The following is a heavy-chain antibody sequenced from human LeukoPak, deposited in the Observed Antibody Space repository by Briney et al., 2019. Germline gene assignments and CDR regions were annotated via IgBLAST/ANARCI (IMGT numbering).Heavy chain of an antibody. V-gene: IGHV3-21*01. Sequence: PGGSLRLSCAASGFTFSSYSMNWVRQAPGTGLEWVSSISSSSSYIYYADIVKGRFTISRDNAKNSLYLQMNSLRAEDTAVYYCAREIRRAIVVVTATHSFDYWGQGTLVTVSS. CDR1: GFTFSSYS. CDR3: AREIRRAIVVVTATHSFDY. CDR2: ISSSSSYI. J-gene: IGHJ4*02. D-gene: IGHD2-21*02.